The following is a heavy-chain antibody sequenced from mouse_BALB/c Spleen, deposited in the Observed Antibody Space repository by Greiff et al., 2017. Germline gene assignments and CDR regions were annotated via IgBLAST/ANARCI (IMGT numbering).Heavy chain of an antibody. CDR1: GISITTGNYR. V-gene: IGHV3-5*02. Sequence: EVQLQQSGPGLVKPSQTVSLTCTVTGISITTGNYRWSWIRQFPGNKLEWIGYIYYSGTITYNPSLTSRTTITRDTSKNQFFLEMNSLTAEDTATYYCARDGDYGNYEDAMDYWGQGTSVTVSS. J-gene: IGHJ4*01. CDR3: ARDGDYGNYEDAMDY. D-gene: IGHD2-1*01. CDR2: IYYSGTI.